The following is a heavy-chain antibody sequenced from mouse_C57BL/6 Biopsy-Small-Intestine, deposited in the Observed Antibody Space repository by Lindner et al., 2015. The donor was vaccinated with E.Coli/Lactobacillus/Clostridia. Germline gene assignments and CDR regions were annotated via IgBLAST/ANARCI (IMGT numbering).Heavy chain of an antibody. V-gene: IGHV1-20*01. D-gene: IGHD1-1*01. CDR3: ARGNYYDSSYYWYFDV. CDR1: VTHFLAT. Sequence: VQLQESGPELVKPWGFSEDSPARLLVTHFLATLWNWVMQSHGKSLEWIGRINPYNGDTFYNQNFKAKATLTVDKSSSTAHMELRSLTSEDSAVYYCARGNYYDSSYYWYFDVWGTGTTVTVSS. J-gene: IGHJ1*03. CDR2: INPYNGDT.